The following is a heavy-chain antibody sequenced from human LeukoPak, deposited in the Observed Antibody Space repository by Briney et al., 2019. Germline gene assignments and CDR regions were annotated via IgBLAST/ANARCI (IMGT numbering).Heavy chain of an antibody. J-gene: IGHJ4*02. D-gene: IGHD2-15*01. CDR3: ARAVAGGTMFDF. CDR1: GGSVSSGRYY. CDR2: IFYSGST. Sequence: SETLSLKCTVSGGSVSSGRYYWSWIRQHPEKGLEWIGYIFYSGSTYYHPSLEGRVLISVDKSDQFFLHLSSVTAADTAVYYCARAVAGGTMFDFWGQGTLGTVSS. V-gene: IGHV4-31*03.